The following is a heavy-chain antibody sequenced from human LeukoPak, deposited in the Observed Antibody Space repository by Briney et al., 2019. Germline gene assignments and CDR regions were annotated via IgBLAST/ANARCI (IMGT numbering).Heavy chain of an antibody. Sequence: RGSLRLSCAASGFTFSDYYMSWIRQAPGKGLEWVSYISSSGSTIYYADSVKGRFTISRDNAKNSLYLQMNSLRAEDTAVYYCARASFTMVRGVRGYYGMDVWGQGTTVTVSS. CDR3: ARASFTMVRGVRGYYGMDV. CDR2: ISSSGSTI. CDR1: GFTFSDYY. D-gene: IGHD3-10*01. V-gene: IGHV3-11*01. J-gene: IGHJ6*02.